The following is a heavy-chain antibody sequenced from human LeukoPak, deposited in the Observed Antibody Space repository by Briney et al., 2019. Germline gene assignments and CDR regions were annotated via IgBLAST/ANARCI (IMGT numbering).Heavy chain of an antibody. V-gene: IGHV4-39*07. J-gene: IGHJ4*02. CDR2: IYCSGST. Sequence: PSETLSLTCTVSGGSISSSSYYWGWIRQPPGKGLEWIGSIYCSGSTYYNPSLKSRVTISVDTSKNQFSLKLTSVTAADTAVYYCARDLLQQFDYWGQGTLVTVSS. CDR1: GGSISSSSYY. D-gene: IGHD4-11*01. CDR3: ARDLLQQFDY.